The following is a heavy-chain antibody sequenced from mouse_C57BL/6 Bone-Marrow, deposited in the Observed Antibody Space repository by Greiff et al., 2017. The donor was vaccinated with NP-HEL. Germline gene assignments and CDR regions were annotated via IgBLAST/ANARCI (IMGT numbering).Heavy chain of an antibody. J-gene: IGHJ4*01. D-gene: IGHD1-1*01. CDR3: TRSPNYYYGSSYKAMDY. CDR1: GYTFTDYE. Sequence: VKLVESGAELVRPGASVTLSCKASGYTFTDYEMHWVKQTPVHGLEWIGAIDPETGGTAYNQKFKGKAILTADKSSSTAYMELRSLTSEDSAVYYCTRSPNYYYGSSYKAMDYWGQGTSVTVSS. V-gene: IGHV1-15*01. CDR2: IDPETGGT.